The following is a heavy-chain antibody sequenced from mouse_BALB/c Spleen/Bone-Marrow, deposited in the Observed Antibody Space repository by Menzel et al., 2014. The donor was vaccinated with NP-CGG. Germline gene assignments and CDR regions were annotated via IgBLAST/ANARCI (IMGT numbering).Heavy chain of an antibody. D-gene: IGHD2-4*01. J-gene: IGHJ3*01. CDR3: ARHAYYDQTEVSFVY. Sequence: EVQGVESGGGLVKSGGSLKLSCAASGFTFNSYGMSWVRQTPEKRLEWVATISGGGSYTFYPDSVKGRFIISRDNAKNNLYLQLSSLRSEDTALYYCARHAYYDQTEVSFVYWGQGTLVTVSA. CDR1: GFTFNSYG. CDR2: ISGGGSYT. V-gene: IGHV5-9-2*01.